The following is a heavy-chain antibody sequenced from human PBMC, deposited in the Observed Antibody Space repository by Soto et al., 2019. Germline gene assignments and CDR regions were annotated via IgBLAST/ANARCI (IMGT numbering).Heavy chain of an antibody. D-gene: IGHD2-21*01. J-gene: IGHJ4*02. CDR2: MNMDGNRI. CDR1: GFTFSSYW. CDR3: VRGDGDRYDGHGYLGRH. Sequence: EVQLVESGGGLVQPGGSLRLSYAASGFTFSSYWMHWVRQAPGKELEWVSRMNMDGNRISYVDSVKGRCTISRDNAKNTFYMEMKSARVEDTAVYYCVRGDGDRYDGHGYLGRHWGQGSLVTVSS. V-gene: IGHV3-74*01.